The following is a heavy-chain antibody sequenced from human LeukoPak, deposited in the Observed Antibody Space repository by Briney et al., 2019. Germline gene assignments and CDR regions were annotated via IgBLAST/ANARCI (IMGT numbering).Heavy chain of an antibody. V-gene: IGHV3-53*01. J-gene: IGHJ6*03. CDR3: AREGDYSGYMDV. Sequence: GGSLRLTCAASGFTVSSNYMSWVRQAPGKGLEWVSVIYSGGSTYYADSVKGRFTISRDNSKNTLYLQMNSLRAEDTAVYYCAREGDYSGYMDVWGKGTTVTVSS. CDR1: GFTVSSNY. CDR2: IYSGGST. D-gene: IGHD2-15*01.